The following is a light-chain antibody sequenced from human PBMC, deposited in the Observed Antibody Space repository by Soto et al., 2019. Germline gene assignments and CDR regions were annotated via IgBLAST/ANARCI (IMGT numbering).Light chain of an antibody. V-gene: IGKV3-20*01. J-gene: IGKJ1*01. Sequence: IVLTQSPDALSLSPGERSTLSCRASQSASDRFVAWYQQKPGQAPRLLIHGASTRATGIPDRFSGSGSGTDFTLTISRLESEDFALYFCQQYESSPPTFGQGTKVDI. CDR2: GAS. CDR1: QSASDRF. CDR3: QQYESSPPT.